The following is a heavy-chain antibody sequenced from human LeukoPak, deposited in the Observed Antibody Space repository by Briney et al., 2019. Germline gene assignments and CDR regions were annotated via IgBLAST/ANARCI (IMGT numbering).Heavy chain of an antibody. J-gene: IGHJ4*02. CDR1: GFTFSSYG. D-gene: IGHD3-22*01. CDR3: ARGSYYYDSSGYPGYYFDY. Sequence: GGSLRLSCAASGFTFSSYGMHWVRQAPGKGLEWVAVIWYDGSNKYYADSVKGRFTISRDNSKNTLYLQMNSLRAEDTAVYYCARGSYYYDSSGYPGYYFDYWGQGTLVTVSS. V-gene: IGHV3-33*08. CDR2: IWYDGSNK.